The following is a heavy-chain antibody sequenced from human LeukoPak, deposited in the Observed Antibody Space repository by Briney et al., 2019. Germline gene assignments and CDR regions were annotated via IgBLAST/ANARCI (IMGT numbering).Heavy chain of an antibody. V-gene: IGHV1-3*01. CDR2: INAGNGNT. CDR3: ALVGNYYGSGSYQQP. Sequence: ASVKVSCKASGYTFTSYAMHWVRQAPGQRLEWMGWINAGNGNTKYSQKFQGRVTITRDTSASTAYMELSSLRSEDTAVYYCALVGNYYGSGSYQQPWGQGTMVTVSS. CDR1: GYTFTSYA. J-gene: IGHJ3*01. D-gene: IGHD3-10*01.